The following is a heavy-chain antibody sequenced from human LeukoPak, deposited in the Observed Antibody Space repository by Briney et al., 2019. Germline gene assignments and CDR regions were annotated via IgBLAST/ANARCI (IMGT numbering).Heavy chain of an antibody. Sequence: PGGSLRLSCAASGFTFSSYGMHWVRQAPGKGLEWVAVIWYDGSNKYYADSVKGRFTISRDNSKNTLYLQMNSLRAEDTAVYYCARETVVTAIRNNAFDIWGQGTMVTVSS. CDR1: GFTFSSYG. J-gene: IGHJ3*02. V-gene: IGHV3-33*01. CDR3: ARETVVTAIRNNAFDI. CDR2: IWYDGSNK. D-gene: IGHD2-21*02.